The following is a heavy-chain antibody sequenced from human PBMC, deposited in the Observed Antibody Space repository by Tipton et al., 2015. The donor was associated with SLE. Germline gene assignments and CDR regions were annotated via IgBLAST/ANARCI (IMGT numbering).Heavy chain of an antibody. D-gene: IGHD4-11*01. V-gene: IGHV4-34*01. J-gene: IGHJ4*02. CDR3: ARDPDYTGGYYFDY. Sequence: TLSLTCAVYGGSFSGYYWSWIRQPPGKGLEWIGSIYYGGSTYYNPSLKSRVTISVDTSKNQFSLKLSSVTAADTAVYYCARDPDYTGGYYFDYWGQGTLVTVSS. CDR1: GGSFSGYY. CDR2: IYYGGST.